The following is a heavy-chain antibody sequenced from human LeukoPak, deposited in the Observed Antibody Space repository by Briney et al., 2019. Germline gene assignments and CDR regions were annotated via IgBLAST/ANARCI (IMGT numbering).Heavy chain of an antibody. D-gene: IGHD2-21*02. CDR1: GYSFTSYW. Sequence: GESLKISCKGSGYSFTSYWIGWVRQMPGKGLEWMGIIYPGDSDTRYSPSFQGQVTISADKSISTAYLQWSSLKASDTAMYYCATTPRYCGGDCSAVYYFDYWGQGTLVTVSS. V-gene: IGHV5-51*01. J-gene: IGHJ4*02. CDR3: ATTPRYCGGDCSAVYYFDY. CDR2: IYPGDSDT.